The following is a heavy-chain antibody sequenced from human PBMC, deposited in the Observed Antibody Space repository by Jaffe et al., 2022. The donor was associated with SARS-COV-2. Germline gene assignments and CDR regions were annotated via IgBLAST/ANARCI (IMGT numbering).Heavy chain of an antibody. CDR2: INHSGST. CDR3: AREGVLRYFDWLSSRGLGGMDV. CDR1: GGSFSGYY. D-gene: IGHD3-9*01. Sequence: QVQLQQWGAGLLKPSETLSLTCAVYGGSFSGYYWSWIRQPPGKGLEWIGEINHSGSTNYNPSLKSRVTISVDTSKNQFSLKLSSVTAADTAVYYCAREGVLRYFDWLSSRGLGGMDVWGQGTTVTVSS. J-gene: IGHJ6*02. V-gene: IGHV4-34*01.